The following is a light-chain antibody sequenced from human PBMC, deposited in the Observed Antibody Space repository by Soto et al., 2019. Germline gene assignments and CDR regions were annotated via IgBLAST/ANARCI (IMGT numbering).Light chain of an antibody. J-gene: IGKJ4*01. CDR3: LRHDDYPLT. CDR1: QDIGNY. Sequence: DIQMTQSPSSLSASVGDRVTITCRASQDIGNYLAWYQQKPGKVPTRLIYDASSLQRGVTSRFSGSGSGTEFTLTIYNLQPEDFATYYCLRHDDYPLTVGGGTKVDSK. V-gene: IGKV1-17*02. CDR2: DAS.